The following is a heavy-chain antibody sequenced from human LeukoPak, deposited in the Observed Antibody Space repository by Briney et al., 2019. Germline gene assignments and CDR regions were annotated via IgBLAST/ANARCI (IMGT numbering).Heavy chain of an antibody. CDR2: ISAYNGNT. CDR1: GGTFSSYA. D-gene: IGHD2-21*02. V-gene: IGHV1-18*01. CDR3: ARTEDYYYGMDV. J-gene: IGHJ6*02. Sequence: ASVKVSCKASGGTFSSYAISWVRQAPGQGLEWMGWISAYNGNTNYAQKLQGRVTMTTDTSTSTAYMELRSLRSDDTAVYYCARTEDYYYGMDVWGQGTTVTVSS.